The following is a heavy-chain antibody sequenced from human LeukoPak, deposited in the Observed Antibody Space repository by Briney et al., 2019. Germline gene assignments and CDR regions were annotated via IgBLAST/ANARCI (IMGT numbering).Heavy chain of an antibody. CDR3: ARDSRDSPTAILSDY. Sequence: ASVKVSCKASGYTFTSYGISWVRQAPGQGLERMGWISAYNGNTNYAQKLQGRVTMTTDTSTSTAYMELRSLRSDDTAVYYCARDSRDSPTAILSDYWGQGTLVTVSS. CDR1: GYTFTSYG. J-gene: IGHJ4*02. CDR2: ISAYNGNT. V-gene: IGHV1-18*01. D-gene: IGHD2-21*02.